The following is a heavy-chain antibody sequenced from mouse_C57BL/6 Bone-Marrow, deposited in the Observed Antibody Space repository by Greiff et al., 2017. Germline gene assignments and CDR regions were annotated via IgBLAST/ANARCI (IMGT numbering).Heavy chain of an antibody. CDR3: EACPYYSNYVWYFDV. J-gene: IGHJ1*03. CDR1: GYTFTSYG. D-gene: IGHD2-5*01. Sequence: QVQLQQSGAELARPGASVKLSCKASGYTFTSYGISWVKQRTGQGLEWIGEIYPRSGNTYYNEKFKGKATLTADKSSSTAYMELRSLTSEDSAVYFCEACPYYSNYVWYFDVWGTGTTVTVSS. CDR2: IYPRSGNT. V-gene: IGHV1-81*01.